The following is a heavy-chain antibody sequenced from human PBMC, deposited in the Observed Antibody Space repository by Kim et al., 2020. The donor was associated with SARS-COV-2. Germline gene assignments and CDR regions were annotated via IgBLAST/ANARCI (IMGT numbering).Heavy chain of an antibody. CDR2: ISSSGSTI. Sequence: GGSLRLSCAASGFTFSSYEMNWVRQAPGKGLEWVSYISSSGSTIYYADSVKGRFTISRDNAKNSLYLQMNSLRAEDTAVYYCAGEKRIAMLVVIRDDAFDIWGQGTMVTVSS. V-gene: IGHV3-48*03. CDR1: GFTFSSYE. D-gene: IGHD3-22*01. J-gene: IGHJ3*02. CDR3: AGEKRIAMLVVIRDDAFDI.